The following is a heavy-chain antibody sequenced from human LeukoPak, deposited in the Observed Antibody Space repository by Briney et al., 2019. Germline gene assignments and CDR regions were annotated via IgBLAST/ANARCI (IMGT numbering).Heavy chain of an antibody. CDR1: GFSFTSYW. V-gene: IGHV5-51*01. D-gene: IGHD2-21*02. J-gene: IGHJ4*02. CDR3: AREVGTAGGDY. CDR2: IYPGDSDT. Sequence: GESLKISFKGSGFSFTSYWIGWVRPMPGKGLEWMWIIYPGDSDTRYSPSFQGQVPISADKSISTAYLQWSSLKASDTAMYYCAREVGTAGGDYWGQGTLVTVAS.